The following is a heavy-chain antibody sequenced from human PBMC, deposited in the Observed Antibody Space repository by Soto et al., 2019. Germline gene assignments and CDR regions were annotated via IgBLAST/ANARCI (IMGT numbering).Heavy chain of an antibody. J-gene: IGHJ6*02. Sequence: QVQLVESGGGVVQPGRSLRLSCAASEFTFSSYGMHWVRQAPGKGLEWVAVISYDGSNKYYADSVKGRFTISRDNSKNTLYLQMNSLRAEDTAVYYCAKNELLYTYYYYGTDVWGQGTTVTVSS. CDR1: EFTFSSYG. V-gene: IGHV3-30*18. CDR3: AKNELLYTYYYYGTDV. D-gene: IGHD2-2*02. CDR2: ISYDGSNK.